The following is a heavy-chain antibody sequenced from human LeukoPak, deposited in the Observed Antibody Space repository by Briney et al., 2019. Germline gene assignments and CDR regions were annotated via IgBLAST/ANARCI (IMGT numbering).Heavy chain of an antibody. CDR2: INHSGST. Sequence: GTLRLSCAASGFTFSSYGMSWIRQPPGKGLEWIGEINHSGSTNYNPSLKSRVTISVDTSKNQFSLKLSSVTAADTAVYYCARGGRGRGYYYGSGSSLDVWGKGTTVTVSS. J-gene: IGHJ6*04. CDR1: GFTFSSYG. V-gene: IGHV4-34*01. CDR3: ARGGRGRGYYYGSGSSLDV. D-gene: IGHD3-10*01.